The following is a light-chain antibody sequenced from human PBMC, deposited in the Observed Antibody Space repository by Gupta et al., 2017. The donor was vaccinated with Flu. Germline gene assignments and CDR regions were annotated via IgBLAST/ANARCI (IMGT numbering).Light chain of an antibody. CDR3: QSVDTSATYGM. CDR1: AVPKKY. Sequence: GQTAKITCSGDAVPKKYASWYQQKPGKAPELMIYKDIERPSGVPERFSGAASGETITLTISGVRAEDEADYYCQSVDTSATYGMFGGGTKLTVL. V-gene: IGLV3-25*03. CDR2: KDI. J-gene: IGLJ3*02.